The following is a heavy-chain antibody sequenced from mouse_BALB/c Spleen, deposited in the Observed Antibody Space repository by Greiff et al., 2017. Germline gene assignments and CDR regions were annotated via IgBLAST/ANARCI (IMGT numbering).Heavy chain of an antibody. V-gene: IGHV2-9*02. J-gene: IGHJ2*01. CDR2: IWAGGST. CDR3: AREDWAGTGDY. Sequence: QVHVKQSGPGLVAPSQSLSITCTVSGFSLTSYGVHWVRQPPGKGLEWLGVIWAGGSTNYNSALMSRLSISKDNSKSQVFLKMNSLQTDDTAMYYCAREDWAGTGDYWGQGTTLTVSS. D-gene: IGHD4-1*01. CDR1: GFSLTSYG.